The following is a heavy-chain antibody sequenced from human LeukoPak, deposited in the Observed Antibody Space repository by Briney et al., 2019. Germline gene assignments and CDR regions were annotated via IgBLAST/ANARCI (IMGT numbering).Heavy chain of an antibody. CDR1: GFTFSSYV. D-gene: IGHD1-26*01. CDR3: AKGYSGFYYASFDF. CDR2: ISVSGGST. J-gene: IGHJ4*02. Sequence: GGSLRLSSAASGFTFSSYVMSWVRQAPGKGLEWVSGISVSGGSTYYADSVKGRFTISRDNSKKTLYLQMNTLRAEDTAVYHCAKGYSGFYYASFDFWGQGTLVTVSS. V-gene: IGHV3-23*01.